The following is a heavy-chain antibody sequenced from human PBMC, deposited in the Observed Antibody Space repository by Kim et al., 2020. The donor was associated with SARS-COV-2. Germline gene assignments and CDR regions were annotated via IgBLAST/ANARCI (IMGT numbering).Heavy chain of an antibody. Sequence: SETLSLTCTVSGGSISSYYWSWIRQPPGKGLEWIGYIYYSGSTNYNPSLKSRVTISVDTSKNQFSLKLSSVTAADTAVYYCATYSSGWYYFDYWGQGTLVTVSS. V-gene: IGHV4-59*01. CDR1: GGSISSYY. J-gene: IGHJ4*02. CDR3: ATYSSGWYYFDY. D-gene: IGHD6-19*01. CDR2: IYYSGST.